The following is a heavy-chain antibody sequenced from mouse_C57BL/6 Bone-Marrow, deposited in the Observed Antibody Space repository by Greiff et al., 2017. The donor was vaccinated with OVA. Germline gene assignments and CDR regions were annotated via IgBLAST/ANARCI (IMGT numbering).Heavy chain of an antibody. CDR2: IDPENGDT. D-gene: IGHD2-13*01. CDR1: GFNIKDDY. V-gene: IGHV14-4*01. J-gene: IGHJ3*01. CDR3: TKGEAWFAY. Sequence: EVHLVESGAELVRPGASVKLSCTASGFNIKDDYMHWVKQRPEQGLEWIGWIDPENGDTEYASKFQGKATITADTSSNTAYLQLSSLTSEDTAVYYCTKGEAWFAYWDQGTLVTVSA.